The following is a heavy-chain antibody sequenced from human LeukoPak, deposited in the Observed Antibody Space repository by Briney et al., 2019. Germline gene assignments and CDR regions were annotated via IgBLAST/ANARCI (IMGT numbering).Heavy chain of an antibody. Sequence: GESLKISCKDSGHSFTSYWIGWVRQTPGKGLEWMGIIYPGDSDTRYSPSFQGQVTISADKSISTAYLQWSSLKASDTAMYYCARHFPLLWFGELSVDYWGQGTLVTVSS. J-gene: IGHJ4*02. D-gene: IGHD3-10*01. CDR2: IYPGDSDT. CDR3: ARHFPLLWFGELSVDY. V-gene: IGHV5-51*01. CDR1: GHSFTSYW.